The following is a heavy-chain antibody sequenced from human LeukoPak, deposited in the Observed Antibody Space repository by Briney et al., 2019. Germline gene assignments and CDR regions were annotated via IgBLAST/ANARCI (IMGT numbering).Heavy chain of an antibody. CDR3: TTDSSGY. CDR2: IRSKANSYAT. J-gene: IGHJ4*02. D-gene: IGHD2-15*01. Sequence: GGSLRLSCAASGFTFSGSGMHWVRQASGKGLEWVGRIRSKANSYATAYAASVKGRFTISRDDSKNMMYLQMNSLKTEDTAVYYCTTDSSGYWGQGILVTVSS. V-gene: IGHV3-73*01. CDR1: GFTFSGSG.